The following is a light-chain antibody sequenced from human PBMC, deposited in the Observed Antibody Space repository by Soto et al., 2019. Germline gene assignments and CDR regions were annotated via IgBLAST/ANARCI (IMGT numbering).Light chain of an antibody. Sequence: EIVLTQSPATLSLSPGERATLSCRASQSVSSYLAWYQQKPGQAPRLLIYDASNTATGSPARFSGSGSGTDFTLTISSLQPEDFAVYCCQQRSHWPPTFGQGTRLEIK. CDR3: QQRSHWPPT. CDR2: DAS. CDR1: QSVSSY. V-gene: IGKV3-11*01. J-gene: IGKJ5*01.